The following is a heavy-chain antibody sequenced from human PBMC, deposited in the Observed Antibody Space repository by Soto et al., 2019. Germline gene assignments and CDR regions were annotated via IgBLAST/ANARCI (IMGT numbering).Heavy chain of an antibody. Sequence: SGPTLVNPTETLTLTCTVSGFALSSRRVGVSWIRQPPGKALEWLAHIFSNDEKSYNPSLKNRLSISKGTSISQVVLRMTNMGPEDAGTYYCARIDHARVIWAQGILVTVSS. J-gene: IGHJ4*02. CDR3: ARIDHARVI. V-gene: IGHV2-26*01. D-gene: IGHD2-21*01. CDR2: IFSNDEK. CDR1: GFALSSRRVG.